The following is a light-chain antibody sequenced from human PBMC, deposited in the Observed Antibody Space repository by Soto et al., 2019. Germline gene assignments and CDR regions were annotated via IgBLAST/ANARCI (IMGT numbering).Light chain of an antibody. Sequence: EIVMTQSPATLSVSPGERATLSCRASQSVSTNLAWYQQKPGQAPSLLIYGASTRATGIPARFSGSGSGIEFTLTISSLQSEDFAVYYCQNYNKWVIFGQGTRLEI. V-gene: IGKV3-15*01. CDR2: GAS. J-gene: IGKJ5*01. CDR1: QSVSTN. CDR3: QNYNKWVI.